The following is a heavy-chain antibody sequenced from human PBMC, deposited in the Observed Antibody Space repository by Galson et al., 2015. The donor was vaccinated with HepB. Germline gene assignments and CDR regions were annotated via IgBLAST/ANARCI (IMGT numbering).Heavy chain of an antibody. CDR3: AKDLGAGGGSCFDY. CDR1: GFTFSSFA. V-gene: IGHV3-23*01. Sequence: SLRLSCAPSGFTFSSFAMSWVRQAPGKGLEWVSAIRGNGVNTYYADSVKGRFTISRDNSKNTLYLQMNSLRADDTAIYYCAKDLGAGGGSCFDYWGQGALVTVSS. J-gene: IGHJ4*02. CDR2: IRGNGVNT. D-gene: IGHD2-15*01.